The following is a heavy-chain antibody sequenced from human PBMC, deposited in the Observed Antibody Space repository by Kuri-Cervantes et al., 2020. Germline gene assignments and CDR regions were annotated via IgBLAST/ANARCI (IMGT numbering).Heavy chain of an antibody. Sequence: ASVKVSCKASGYTFTSYSMHWVRQAPGQRLEWMGWIRAGNGNTKYSQKFQGRLILTRDTSASTDYMELSSLRPEDTAVYYCARVVVEVAEERGDWFDPWGQGTLVTVSS. J-gene: IGHJ5*02. D-gene: IGHD2-15*01. CDR1: GYTFTSYS. CDR3: ARVVVEVAEERGDWFDP. CDR2: IRAGNGNT. V-gene: IGHV1-3*01.